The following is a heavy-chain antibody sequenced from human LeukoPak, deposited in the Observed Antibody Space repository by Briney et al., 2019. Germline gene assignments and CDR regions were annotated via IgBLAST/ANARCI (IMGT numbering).Heavy chain of an antibody. Sequence: PGGSLRLSCAATGFTFSAYGMHWVRQAPGKGLEWVAAISNDGNKKYYADSVKGRFTISRDNPKNTLFLQMNSLRAEDTAVYYCAKEGWDKSYWYGRIDYWSQGTLVTVSS. J-gene: IGHJ4*02. V-gene: IGHV3-30*18. CDR2: ISNDGNKK. D-gene: IGHD2-8*02. CDR1: GFTFSAYG. CDR3: AKEGWDKSYWYGRIDY.